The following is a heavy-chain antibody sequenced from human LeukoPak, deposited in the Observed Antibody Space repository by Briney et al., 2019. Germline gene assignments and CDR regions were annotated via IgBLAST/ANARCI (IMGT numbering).Heavy chain of an antibody. J-gene: IGHJ4*02. CDR2: INHSGST. CDR3: ARGSGDYYDSSGYYYNDY. CDR1: GGSISSYY. V-gene: IGHV4-34*01. D-gene: IGHD3-22*01. Sequence: SETLSLTCTVSGGSISSYYWSWIRQPPGKGLEWIGEINHSGSTNYNPSLKSRVTISVDTSKNQFSLKLSSVTAADTAVYYCARGSGDYYDSSGYYYNDYWGQGTLVTVSS.